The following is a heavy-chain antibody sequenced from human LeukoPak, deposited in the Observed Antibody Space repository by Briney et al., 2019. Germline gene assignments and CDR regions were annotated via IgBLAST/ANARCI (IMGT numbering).Heavy chain of an antibody. CDR3: ARHGGTRVTLVQVYYFDY. D-gene: IGHD4-11*01. Sequence: PSETLSLTCTVSGYSISSGYYWGWIRQPPGQGLEWIGSIYYTGGTYYSPSLKSRVTISVDTSKNQFSLKLSSVTAADTAVYYCARHGGTRVTLVQVYYFDYWGQGTLVTVSS. V-gene: IGHV4-38-2*02. J-gene: IGHJ4*02. CDR1: GYSISSGYY. CDR2: IYYTGGT.